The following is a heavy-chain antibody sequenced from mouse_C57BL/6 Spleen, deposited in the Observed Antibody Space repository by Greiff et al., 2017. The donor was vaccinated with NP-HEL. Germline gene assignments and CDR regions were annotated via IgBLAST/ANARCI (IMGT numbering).Heavy chain of an antibody. J-gene: IGHJ4*01. CDR2: IYPGDGDT. CDR3: ARSRAAQATNYAMDY. CDR1: GYAFSSYW. D-gene: IGHD3-2*02. V-gene: IGHV1-80*01. Sequence: QVQLQQSGAELVKPGASVKISCKASGYAFSSYWMNWVKQRPGKGLEWIGQIYPGDGDTNYNGKFKGKATLTADKSSSTAYMQLSSLTSEDSAVYFCARSRAAQATNYAMDYWGQGTSVTVSS.